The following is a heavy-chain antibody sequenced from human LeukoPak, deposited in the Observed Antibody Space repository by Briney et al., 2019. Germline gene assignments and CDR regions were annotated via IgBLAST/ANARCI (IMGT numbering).Heavy chain of an antibody. J-gene: IGHJ4*02. V-gene: IGHV3-9*01. Sequence: PGRSLRLSCAASGFTFDDHGMHWVRQDPGKGLEWVSGISCSSGIIGYADSVKGRFTISRDNAKNSPYLQMNSLRAEDTAVYYCARADLNRLDYWGQGALVTVSS. CDR2: ISCSSGII. CDR1: GFTFDDHG. CDR3: ARADLNRLDY. D-gene: IGHD1-14*01.